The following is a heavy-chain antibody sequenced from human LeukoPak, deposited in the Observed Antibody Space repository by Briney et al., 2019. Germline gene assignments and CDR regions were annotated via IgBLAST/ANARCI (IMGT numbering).Heavy chain of an antibody. V-gene: IGHV4-30-2*01. D-gene: IGHD6-13*01. CDR1: GGSISSGGYS. CDR2: IYHSGST. Sequence: PSETLSLTCAVSGGSISSGGYSWSWIRQPPGKGLEWIGYIYHSGSTYYNPSLKSRVTISVDRSKNQFSLKLSSVTAADTAVYYCARGYSSSWYLDYWGQGTLVTVSS. J-gene: IGHJ4*02. CDR3: ARGYSSSWYLDY.